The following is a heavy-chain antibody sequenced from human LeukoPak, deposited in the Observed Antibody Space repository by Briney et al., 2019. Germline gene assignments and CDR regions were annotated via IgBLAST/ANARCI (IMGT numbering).Heavy chain of an antibody. D-gene: IGHD3-10*01. CDR2: INHSGST. J-gene: IGHJ4*02. V-gene: IGHV4-38-2*02. CDR3: ARGSSIDYGSGFVYDY. Sequence: KPSETLSLTCTVSGYSISSGYYWGWIRQPPGKGLGWIGEINHSGSTNYNPSLKSRVTISVDTSKNQFSLRLSSVTAADTAVYYCARGSSIDYGSGFVYDYWGQGTLVTVSS. CDR1: GYSISSGYY.